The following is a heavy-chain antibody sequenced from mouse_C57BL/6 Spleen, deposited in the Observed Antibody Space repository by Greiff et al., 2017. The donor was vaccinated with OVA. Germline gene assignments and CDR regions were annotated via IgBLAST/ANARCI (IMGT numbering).Heavy chain of an antibody. CDR1: VFSFNTYA. CDR2: IRSKSNNYAT. CDR3: VCNWDWFAY. Sequence: GGGLVLPKGSLKLSCSSSVFSFNTYAMNWVRQAPGKGLEWVARIRSKSNNYATYYADSVKDRFTISRDDSESMLYLQMNNLKTEDTAMYYCVCNWDWFAYWGQGTLVTVSA. J-gene: IGHJ3*01. V-gene: IGHV10-1*01. D-gene: IGHD4-1*01.